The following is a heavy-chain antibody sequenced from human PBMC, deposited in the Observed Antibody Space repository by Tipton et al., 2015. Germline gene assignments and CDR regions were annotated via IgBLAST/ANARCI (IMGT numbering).Heavy chain of an antibody. D-gene: IGHD6-6*01. Sequence: QSGAEVKQPGASVKVSCKASGYDFTDYYLHWVRQAPGQGLEWMGIINPSAGSTSYAQKFQGRVTMTRDTSTNTIYMELSSLRSEDTAVYYCATIEYSTSPIFDYWGQGTLVTVSS. CDR3: ATIEYSTSPIFDY. CDR1: GYDFTDYY. V-gene: IGHV1-46*01. CDR2: INPSAGST. J-gene: IGHJ4*02.